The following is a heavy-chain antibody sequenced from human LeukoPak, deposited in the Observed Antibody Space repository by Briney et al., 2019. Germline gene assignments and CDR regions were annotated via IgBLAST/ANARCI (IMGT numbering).Heavy chain of an antibody. D-gene: IGHD3-22*01. CDR1: EFSVGSNY. J-gene: IGHJ6*03. CDR2: IYSGGST. Sequence: GGSLRLSCAASEFSVGSNYMTWVRQAPGKGLEWVSLIYSGGSTYYADSVKGRFTISRDNSKNTLYLQMNSLRAEDTAVYYCTRTYYYDSSGYWGLNYMDVWGKGTTVTVSS. V-gene: IGHV3-66*01. CDR3: TRTYYYDSSGYWGLNYMDV.